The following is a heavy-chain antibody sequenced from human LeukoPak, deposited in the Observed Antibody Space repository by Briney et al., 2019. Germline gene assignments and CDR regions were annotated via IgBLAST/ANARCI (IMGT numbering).Heavy chain of an antibody. CDR2: IRYDGSEK. CDR3: IRHLIDS. J-gene: IGHJ4*02. CDR1: GFTFSSYG. Sequence: GGSLRLSCAASGFTFSSYGMHWVRQAPGKGLEWVATIRYDGSEKYYAEFVTGRFTVSRDNSKNTAYLQMNDLRTEDTAVYYCIRHLIDSWGQGTLVTVSS. D-gene: IGHD3-3*02. V-gene: IGHV3-30*02.